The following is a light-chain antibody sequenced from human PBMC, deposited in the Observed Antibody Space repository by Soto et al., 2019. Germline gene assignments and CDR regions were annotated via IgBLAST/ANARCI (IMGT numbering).Light chain of an antibody. CDR2: GAS. J-gene: IGKJ1*01. Sequence: EIVLTQSPGSLSLSPGQRATLSCRASQSVDSTFFAWYQKKTGQAPRLLIYGASKRDTGVPDRFSGSGSVTDFTLTISRLEPEELAVYYCQQYMGSVTFGQGTKVEI. CDR1: QSVDSTF. V-gene: IGKV3-20*01. CDR3: QQYMGSVT.